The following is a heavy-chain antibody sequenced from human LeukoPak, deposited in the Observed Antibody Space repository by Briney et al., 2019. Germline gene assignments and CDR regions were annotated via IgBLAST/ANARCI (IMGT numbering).Heavy chain of an antibody. CDR2: IYTSGST. CDR3: PRDRYYYGSGNWFDP. D-gene: IGHD3-10*01. CDR1: GDSSSTSKSY. J-gene: IGHJ5*02. V-gene: IGHV4-61*02. Sequence: SDTLSLTCTVSGDSSSTSKSYWGWIRQPPLKGLEWIGRIYTSGSTNYNPSLKSRVTISVDTSKNQFSLKLSSVTAADTAVYYCPRDRYYYGSGNWFDPWGQGTLVTVSS.